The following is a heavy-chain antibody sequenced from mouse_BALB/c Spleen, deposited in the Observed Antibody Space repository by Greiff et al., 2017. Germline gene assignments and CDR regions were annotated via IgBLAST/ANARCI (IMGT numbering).Heavy chain of an antibody. CDR2: INPSSGYT. CDR1: GYTFTSYT. Sequence: VQLQQSGAELARPGASVKMSCKASGYTFTSYTMHWVKQRPGQGLEWIGYINPSSGYTNYNQKFKDKATLTADKSSSTAYLQLSSLTSEDSAVYYCARPGRLDNFAYWGQGTLVTVSA. J-gene: IGHJ3*01. CDR3: ARPGRLDNFAY. D-gene: IGHD1-3*01. V-gene: IGHV1-4*01.